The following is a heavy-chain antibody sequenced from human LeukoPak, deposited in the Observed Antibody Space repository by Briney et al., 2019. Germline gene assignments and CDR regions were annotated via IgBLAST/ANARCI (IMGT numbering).Heavy chain of an antibody. V-gene: IGHV3-48*03. CDR1: GFSFSSYE. Sequence: PGGSLRLSCAASGFSFSSYEMNWVRQAPGKGLEWVSYISSSGSSRVYADSVKGRFTISRDNAKNSLYLQMNSLRAEDTAVYYCARGEFGDYYYFYMDVWGKGTTVTVSS. D-gene: IGHD2/OR15-2a*01. CDR3: ARGEFGDYYYFYMDV. CDR2: ISSSGSSR. J-gene: IGHJ6*03.